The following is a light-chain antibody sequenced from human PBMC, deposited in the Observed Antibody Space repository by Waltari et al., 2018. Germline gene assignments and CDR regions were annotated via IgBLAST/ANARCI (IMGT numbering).Light chain of an antibody. CDR2: DVS. Sequence: SALTLPPSVSGSPGQSFTRSCTGTSSGVGGYNYAYWYQQQPRKVPKLLIFDVSNRPSGVSNRFSGSKSGNTASLTISGLQAEDESDYYCCSFTSRSTWVFGGGTKLTVL. CDR3: CSFTSRSTWV. J-gene: IGLJ3*02. CDR1: SSGVGGYNY. V-gene: IGLV2-14*01.